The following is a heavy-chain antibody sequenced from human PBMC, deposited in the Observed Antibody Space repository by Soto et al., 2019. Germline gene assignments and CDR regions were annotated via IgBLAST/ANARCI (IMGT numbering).Heavy chain of an antibody. J-gene: IGHJ5*02. CDR3: ARDPAP. Sequence: QVQLQESGPGLVKPSQTLSLTCTVSGGSISRGGYYWSWIRQNPGKGLEWIGYTYNRVSTYYNPSLXSXXTMSVDTSKNQFSLKLTSVTAADTAVYSCARDPAPWGQGTLVTVSS. CDR2: TYNRVST. V-gene: IGHV4-31*03. CDR1: GGSISRGGYY.